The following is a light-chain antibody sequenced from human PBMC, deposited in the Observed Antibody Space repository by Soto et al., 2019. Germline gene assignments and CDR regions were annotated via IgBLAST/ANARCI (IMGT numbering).Light chain of an antibody. CDR2: KAS. CDR1: PSISSW. CDR3: QQYNSYSQWT. Sequence: DIQMPQSPSTLSASVGDRVTITCRASPSISSWLAWYQQKPGKAPKLLIYKASSLESGVPSRFSGSGSGTEFTLTISSLQPDDFATYYCQQYNSYSQWTFGQGTKVDIK. J-gene: IGKJ1*01. V-gene: IGKV1-5*03.